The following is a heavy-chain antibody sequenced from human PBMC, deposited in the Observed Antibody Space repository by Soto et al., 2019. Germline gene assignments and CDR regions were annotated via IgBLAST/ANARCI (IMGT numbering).Heavy chain of an antibody. Sequence: GGSLRLSCAASGFTFSSYSMNWVRQAPGKGLEWVSSISSSSSYIYYADSVKGRFTISRDNAKNSLYLQMNSLRAEDTAVYYCARVPYSSGWYDPLSWYFDLWGRGTLVTVSS. CDR3: ARVPYSSGWYDPLSWYFDL. J-gene: IGHJ2*01. V-gene: IGHV3-21*01. CDR2: ISSSSSYI. CDR1: GFTFSSYS. D-gene: IGHD6-19*01.